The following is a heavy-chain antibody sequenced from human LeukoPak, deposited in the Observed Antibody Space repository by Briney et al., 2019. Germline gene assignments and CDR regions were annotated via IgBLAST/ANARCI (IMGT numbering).Heavy chain of an antibody. V-gene: IGHV3-7*01. CDR2: TNRDGSEK. CDR3: ARDSGSCRGCAFDI. D-gene: IGHD1-26*01. J-gene: IGHJ3*02. Sequence: GGSLRLSCAASGFTFSNFWMSWVRQAPGKGLEWVANTNRDGSEKYYVDSVKGRVTISRDNAMNFLYLQLNSLRVDDTAVYYCARDSGSCRGCAFDIWGQGTVLTVSS. CDR1: GFTFSNFW.